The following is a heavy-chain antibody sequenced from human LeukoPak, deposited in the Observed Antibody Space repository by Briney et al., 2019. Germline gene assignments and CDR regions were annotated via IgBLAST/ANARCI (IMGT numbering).Heavy chain of an antibody. V-gene: IGHV4-59*11. CDR2: IYNIGTT. CDR3: ARGGASSHWFDS. J-gene: IGHJ5*01. D-gene: IGHD6-13*01. CDR1: GASITTHS. Sequence: SETLSLTCSVSGASITTHSWSWIRQPPGKGLESIGFIYNIGTTYYRRSLRSRVTIAVDTSKNQLSLKLSSVAAADTAFYYCARGGASSHWFDSWGQGTLVTVSS.